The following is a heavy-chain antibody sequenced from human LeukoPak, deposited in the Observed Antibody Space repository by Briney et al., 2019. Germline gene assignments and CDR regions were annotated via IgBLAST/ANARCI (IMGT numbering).Heavy chain of an antibody. V-gene: IGHV1-69*13. CDR1: GGTFSSYA. J-gene: IGHJ4*02. D-gene: IGHD3-9*01. CDR2: IIPIFGTA. Sequence: SVKVSCKASGGTFSSYAISWVRQAPGQGLEWMGGIIPIFGTANYAQKFQGRVTITADESTSTAYMELSSLRSEDTAVYCCALGRYDRGDVLRYFDWLLLELDYWGQGTLVTVSS. CDR3: ALGRYDRGDVLRYFDWLLLELDY.